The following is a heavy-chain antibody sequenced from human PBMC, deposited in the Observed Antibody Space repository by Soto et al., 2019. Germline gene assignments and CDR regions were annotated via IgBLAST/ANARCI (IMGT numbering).Heavy chain of an antibody. CDR2: INQDGSEK. CDR3: ARGKDTTWPDRAYDI. D-gene: IGHD3-22*01. V-gene: IGHV3-7*01. CDR1: GFTFSSYW. J-gene: IGHJ4*02. Sequence: PGGSLRLSCVGSGFTFSSYWMTWVRQIPGERLEWVANINQDGSEKYCMDFVKDRFTVSRDNAKNSLYLQMNSLRAEDTALYFCARGKDTTWPDRAYDIWGQGALVTVSS.